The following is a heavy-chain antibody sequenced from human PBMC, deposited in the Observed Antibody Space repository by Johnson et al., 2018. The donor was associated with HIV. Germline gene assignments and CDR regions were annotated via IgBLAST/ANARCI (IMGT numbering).Heavy chain of an antibody. CDR1: GFTFSNYG. CDR2: IWYDGSNK. Sequence: QVQLVESGGGVVQPGRSLRLSCAASGFTFSNYGMHWVRQVPGKGLEWVAVIWYDGSNKYYADSVKGLFIISRDSSKKTLYLQMNSLRAEDTAVYYCARDDDPPDAFDIWGQGTMVTVSS. V-gene: IGHV3-33*01. J-gene: IGHJ3*02. CDR3: ARDDDPPDAFDI.